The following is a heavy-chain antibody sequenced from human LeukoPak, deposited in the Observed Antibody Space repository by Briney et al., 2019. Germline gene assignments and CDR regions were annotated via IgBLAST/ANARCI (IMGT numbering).Heavy chain of an antibody. CDR2: FDPEDGET. D-gene: IGHD3-22*01. V-gene: IGHV1-24*01. CDR3: ATGLLYDSSRYYLLLAFDI. Sequence: ASVKVSCKVSGYTLTELSMHWVRQAPGKGLEWMGGFDPEDGETIYAQKFQGRVTMTEDTSTDTAYMELSSLRSEDTAVYYCATGLLYDSSRYYLLLAFDIWGQGTMVTVSS. J-gene: IGHJ3*02. CDR1: GYTLTELS.